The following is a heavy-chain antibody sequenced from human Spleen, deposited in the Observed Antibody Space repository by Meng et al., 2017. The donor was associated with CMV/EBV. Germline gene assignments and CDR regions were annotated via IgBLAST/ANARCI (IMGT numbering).Heavy chain of an antibody. D-gene: IGHD1-26*01. V-gene: IGHV3-74*01. CDR1: GFTFSSYA. Sequence: CVATGFTFSSYAMHWVRQAPGKGLVWVSRINPDGTTTTYADSVKGRFIISRDNARNTLYLQMNSLGAEDTAVYYCARVSSGSYCLDYWGQGTLVTVSS. CDR3: ARVSSGSYCLDY. CDR2: INPDGTTT. J-gene: IGHJ4*02.